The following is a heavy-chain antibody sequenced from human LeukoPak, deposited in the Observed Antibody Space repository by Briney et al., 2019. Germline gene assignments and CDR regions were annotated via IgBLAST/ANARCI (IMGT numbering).Heavy chain of an antibody. CDR3: AREVYDSSGNGFDI. V-gene: IGHV4-4*02. Sequence: SETLSLTCGVSGGSISSSNWWSWVRQPPGKGLEWIGEIYHSGSTNYNPSLKSRVTISVDKSKNQFSLKLSSVTAADTAVYYCAREVYDSSGNGFDIWGQGTMVTVSS. CDR2: IYHSGST. D-gene: IGHD3-22*01. J-gene: IGHJ3*02. CDR1: GGSISSSNW.